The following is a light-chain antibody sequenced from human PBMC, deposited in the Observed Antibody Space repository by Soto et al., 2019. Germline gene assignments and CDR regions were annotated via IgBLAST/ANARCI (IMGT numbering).Light chain of an antibody. V-gene: IGKV1-5*01. Sequence: DIQMTQSPSTLSASVGDRVTITCRASQSISSWLAWYQQKPGKPPKLLIYDASSLESGVPSLFSGSGSGTALTLSISSLHPDDLATYWCQHYNSDSRSTFCQGTKLEIK. J-gene: IGKJ2*01. CDR1: QSISSW. CDR2: DAS. CDR3: QHYNSDSRST.